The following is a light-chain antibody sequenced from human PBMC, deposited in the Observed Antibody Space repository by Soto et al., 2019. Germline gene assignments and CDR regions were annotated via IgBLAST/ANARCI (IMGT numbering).Light chain of an antibody. CDR2: GAS. CDR1: QSVSSY. V-gene: IGKV3-20*01. CDR3: QQYGSSGT. Sequence: VWTQTPAALSLSPWERAPLYCMASQSVSSYLALYQQKPGQAPRLLIYGASNRATGIPDRFSGSGSGTDFTLTISRLEPEDFAVYYCQQYGSSGTFGQGTKVDIK. J-gene: IGKJ1*01.